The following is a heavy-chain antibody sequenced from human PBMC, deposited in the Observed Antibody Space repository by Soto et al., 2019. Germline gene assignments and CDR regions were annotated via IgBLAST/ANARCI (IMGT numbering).Heavy chain of an antibody. CDR3: AKDTETTGTTLVANWFDP. V-gene: IGHV3-30*18. D-gene: IGHD1-7*01. CDR1: GFTFSSYG. Sequence: GGSLRLSCAASGFTFSSYGMHWVRQAPGKGLEWVAVISYDGSNKYYADSVKGRFTISRDNSKNTLYLQMNSLRAEDTAVYYCAKDTETTGTTLVANWFDPWGQGTLVTVS. J-gene: IGHJ5*02. CDR2: ISYDGSNK.